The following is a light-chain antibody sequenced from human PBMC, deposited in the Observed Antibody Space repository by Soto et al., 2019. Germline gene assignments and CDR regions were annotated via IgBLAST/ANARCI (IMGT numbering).Light chain of an antibody. CDR3: QHSFSFPLT. CDR1: QTIISY. J-gene: IGKJ4*01. V-gene: IGKV1-39*01. CDR2: AAS. Sequence: DIQMSQSPSSLSASVGDTVTITCRASQTIISYLNWYQEKPGRTPNLLIYAASILHSGVPSRFSGSGSGTDFTLTISSLHPEDFATYYCQHSFSFPLTFGGGTKVEIK.